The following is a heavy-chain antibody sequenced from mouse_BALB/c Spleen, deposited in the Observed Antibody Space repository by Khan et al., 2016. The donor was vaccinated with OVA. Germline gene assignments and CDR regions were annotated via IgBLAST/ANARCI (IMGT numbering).Heavy chain of an antibody. CDR2: IDPYNGGT. Sequence: VQLQQSGPELVKPGASVKVSCKASGYSFTDYNMYWVKQSHGKSLEWIGYIDPYNGGTSYNQKFKGKATLTVDKSSSTAFMHLNSLTSEDSAVXYCERMEEYGNVYWYFDVWGAGTTVTVSS. J-gene: IGHJ1*01. V-gene: IGHV1S135*01. D-gene: IGHD2-10*02. CDR3: ERMEEYGNVYWYFDV. CDR1: GYSFTDYN.